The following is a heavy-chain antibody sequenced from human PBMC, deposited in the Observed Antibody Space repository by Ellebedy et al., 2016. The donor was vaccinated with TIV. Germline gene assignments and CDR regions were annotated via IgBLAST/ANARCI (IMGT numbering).Heavy chain of an antibody. D-gene: IGHD3-9*01. CDR1: GYSFTSYW. CDR2: IYPGDSDT. Sequence: GESLKISXKGSGYSFTSYWIGWVRQMPGKGLEWMGIIYPGDSDTRYSPSFQGQVTISADKSISTAYLQWSSLKASDTAMYYCARSYDDIIHYYGMDVWGQGTTVTVSS. J-gene: IGHJ6*02. V-gene: IGHV5-51*01. CDR3: ARSYDDIIHYYGMDV.